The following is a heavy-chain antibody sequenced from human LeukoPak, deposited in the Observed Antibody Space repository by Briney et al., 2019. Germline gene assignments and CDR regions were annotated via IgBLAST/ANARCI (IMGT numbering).Heavy chain of an antibody. V-gene: IGHV1-46*01. D-gene: IGHD6-19*01. CDR2: INPSGGST. Sequence: ASVKVSCKASGYTFTSYYMHWVRQAPGQGLEWMGIINPSGGSTSYAQKFRGRVTMTRDTSTSTVYMELSSLRSEDTAVYYCARSRYSSGWYMEIELDYWGQGTLVTVSS. J-gene: IGHJ4*02. CDR3: ARSRYSSGWYMEIELDY. CDR1: GYTFTSYY.